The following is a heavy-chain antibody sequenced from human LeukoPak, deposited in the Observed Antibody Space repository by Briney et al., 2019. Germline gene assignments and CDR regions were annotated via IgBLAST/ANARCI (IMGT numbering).Heavy chain of an antibody. Sequence: GESLKISCKGSGYSFTNYWIAWVRQMPGKGLEWMVIIYPGDSDTRYSPSFQGQVTISADKSISTAYLQWNSLTASDTALYYCARRHNRGANSYGVDYWGQGTLVTVSS. V-gene: IGHV5-51*01. CDR3: ARRHNRGANSYGVDY. D-gene: IGHD5-18*01. CDR1: GYSFTNYW. J-gene: IGHJ4*02. CDR2: IYPGDSDT.